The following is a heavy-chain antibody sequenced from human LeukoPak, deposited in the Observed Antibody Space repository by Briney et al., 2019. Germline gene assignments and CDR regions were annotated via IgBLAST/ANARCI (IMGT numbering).Heavy chain of an antibody. J-gene: IGHJ6*03. CDR3: ARVMRGAVAAPYYYYYYMDV. V-gene: IGHV3-20*01. D-gene: IGHD6-19*01. Sequence: GGSLRLSCAASGFTFDDYGMSWVRQAPGKGLEWVSGINWNGGSTGYADSVKGRFTISRDNAKNSLYLQMNSLRAEDTALYHCARVMRGAVAAPYYYYYYMDVWGKGTTVTISS. CDR1: GFTFDDYG. CDR2: INWNGGST.